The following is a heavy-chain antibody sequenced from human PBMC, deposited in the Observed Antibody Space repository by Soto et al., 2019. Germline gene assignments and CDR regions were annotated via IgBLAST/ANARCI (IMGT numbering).Heavy chain of an antibody. CDR2: IWYDGSNK. CDR1: GSIFSGYG. CDR3: ARDGIGGAAFRGCCDC. D-gene: IGHD1-26*01. Sequence: QEHLVESGGGVVQPGRSLRLSCAASGSIFSGYGMHWVRQAPGKGLEWVAVIWYDGSNKYYADSVKCRFTISRDKSKYMLYLQMDSLRAEDTAVYSCARDGIGGAAFRGCCDCWGQVTRVTVSS. V-gene: IGHV3-33*01. J-gene: IGHJ4*02.